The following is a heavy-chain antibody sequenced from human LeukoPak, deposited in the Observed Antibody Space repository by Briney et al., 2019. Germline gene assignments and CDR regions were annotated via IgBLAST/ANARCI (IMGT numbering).Heavy chain of an antibody. J-gene: IGHJ4*02. V-gene: IGHV4-59*01. CDR3: ARDRTREGFDY. CDR2: IYYSGST. CDR1: GVSISSYY. Sequence: SETLSLTCTVSGVSISSYYWSWIRQPPGKGLEWIGYIYYSGSTNYNPSLKSRVTISVDTSKNQFSLKLSSVTAADTAVYYCARDRTREGFDYWGQGTLVTVSS. D-gene: IGHD1-14*01.